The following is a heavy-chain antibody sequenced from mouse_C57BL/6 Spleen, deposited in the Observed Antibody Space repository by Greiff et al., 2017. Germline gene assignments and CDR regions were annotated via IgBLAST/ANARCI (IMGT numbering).Heavy chain of an antibody. V-gene: IGHV1-53*01. CDR1: GYTFTSYG. CDR2: INPSNGGS. Sequence: QVHLQQSGTELVKPGASVKLSCKASGYTFTSYGMHWVKQRPGQGLEWIGNINPSNGGSTSYEKFKGKATLTVDKSSTTAYLQLRSLTSEDSAVYYCARSGYYYGSSFAYWGQGTLVTVSA. CDR3: ARSGYYYGSSFAY. D-gene: IGHD1-1*01. J-gene: IGHJ3*01.